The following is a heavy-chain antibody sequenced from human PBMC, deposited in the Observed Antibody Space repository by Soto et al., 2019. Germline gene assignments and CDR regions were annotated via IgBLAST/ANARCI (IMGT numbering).Heavy chain of an antibody. CDR2: ISASTGNT. V-gene: IGHV1-18*04. Sequence: GASVKVSCKASGYTFTSYGINWVRLAPGQGLEWMGWISASTGNTNYAESVQGRVTLTTDISTSTAYMELRRLTSNDTAVYYCARSPRVIVAAKGTLDYWGQGTPVTVSS. CDR1: GYTFTSYG. J-gene: IGHJ4*02. CDR3: ARSPRVIVAAKGTLDY. D-gene: IGHD5-12*01.